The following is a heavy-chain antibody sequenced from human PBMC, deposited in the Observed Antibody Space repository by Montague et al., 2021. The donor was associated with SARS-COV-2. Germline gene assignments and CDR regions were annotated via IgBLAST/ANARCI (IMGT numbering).Heavy chain of an antibody. V-gene: IGHV3-21*01. CDR1: GDSISTDN. CDR2: ISSSSSYI. Sequence: ETLSLTCVVSGDSISTDNWWTWVRLPPGKGLEWVSSISSSSSYIYYADSVKGRFSISRDNAKNSLYLQMNSLRVEDTAVYYCARATLPSAITTMLGPNDYWGQGTLVTVSS. CDR3: ARATLPSAITTMLGPNDY. D-gene: IGHD3-22*01. J-gene: IGHJ4*02.